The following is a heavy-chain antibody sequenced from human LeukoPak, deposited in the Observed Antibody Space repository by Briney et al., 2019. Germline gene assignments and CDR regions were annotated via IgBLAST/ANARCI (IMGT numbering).Heavy chain of an antibody. J-gene: IGHJ6*03. CDR3: ARVRSGAAAGRWEIYYYYYYMDV. Sequence: SETLSLTCAVYGGSFSGYYWSWIRQPPGKGLEWIGEINHSGSTNYNPSLKSRVTIPVDTSKNQFSLKLSSVTAADTAVYYCARVRSGAAAGRWEIYYYYYYMDVWGKGTTVTVSS. CDR2: INHSGST. D-gene: IGHD6-13*01. CDR1: GGSFSGYY. V-gene: IGHV4-34*01.